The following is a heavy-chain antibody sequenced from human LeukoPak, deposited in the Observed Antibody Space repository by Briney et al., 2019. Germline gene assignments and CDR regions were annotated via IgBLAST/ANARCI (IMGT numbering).Heavy chain of an antibody. CDR2: INPSGGST. Sequence: ASVKLSCTASGSTFTSYYMHWVRQAPGQRLEWRGVINPSGGSTSYAQKIQGRVTMTRDTSTSTVYMELSSLRSEDTAVYYCARGKGYSGYDPLYGMDVWGQGTTVTVSS. CDR3: ARGKGYSGYDPLYGMDV. J-gene: IGHJ6*02. D-gene: IGHD5-12*01. CDR1: GSTFTSYY. V-gene: IGHV1-46*01.